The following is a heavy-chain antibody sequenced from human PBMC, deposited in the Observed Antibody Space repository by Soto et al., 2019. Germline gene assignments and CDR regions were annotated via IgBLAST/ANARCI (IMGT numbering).Heavy chain of an antibody. V-gene: IGHV4-59*12. CDR1: GGSISSYC. Sequence: SETLCLTCTVAGGSISSYCWSWIRQHPGKGLEWIGYIYYSGSTYYNPSLKSRVTISVDTSKNQFSLKLSSVTAADTAVYYCARSGVLHTMDVWGQGTTVTVSS. D-gene: IGHD2-15*01. CDR3: ARSGVLHTMDV. CDR2: IYYSGST. J-gene: IGHJ6*02.